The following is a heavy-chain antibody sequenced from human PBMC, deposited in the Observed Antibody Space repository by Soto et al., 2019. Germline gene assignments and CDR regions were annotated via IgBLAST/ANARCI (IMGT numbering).Heavy chain of an antibody. CDR1: GFTFRDYN. CDR2: ISSSSNTT. D-gene: IGHD6-6*01. V-gene: IGHV3-11*01. Sequence: GGSLRLSCAASGFTFRDYNMDWIRQAPGKGLEWVSYISSSSNTTYYAASVKGRFTISRDNAKNSLYLQMTSLRAEDTAIYYCVRDKYSSYMNSFDSWGQGTLVTVSS. CDR3: VRDKYSSYMNSFDS. J-gene: IGHJ5*01.